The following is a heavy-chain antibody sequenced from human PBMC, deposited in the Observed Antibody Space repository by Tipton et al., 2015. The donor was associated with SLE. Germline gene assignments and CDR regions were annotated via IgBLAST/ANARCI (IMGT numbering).Heavy chain of an antibody. CDR2: INHSGST. Sequence: LRLSCSASGFTFGDYGMIWFRQPPGKGLEWIGEINHSGSTNYNPSLKSRVTISVDTSKNQFSLKLSSVTAADTAVYYCARGIRWPYYFDYWGQGTLVTVSS. D-gene: IGHD4-23*01. CDR1: GFTFGDYG. J-gene: IGHJ4*02. V-gene: IGHV4-34*01. CDR3: ARGIRWPYYFDY.